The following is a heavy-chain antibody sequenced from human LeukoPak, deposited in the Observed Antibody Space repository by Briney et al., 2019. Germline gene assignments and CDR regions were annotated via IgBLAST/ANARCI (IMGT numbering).Heavy chain of an antibody. Sequence: SETLSLTCTVSGDSLSPYYWSWIRQPPGGGLERIGYVFYTGSTNYNPSLKSRVTISVDTSRNQFSLKLPSVTAADTALYYCARTRSWYSTLGYWGQGTLVTASS. D-gene: IGHD1-26*01. CDR2: VFYTGST. J-gene: IGHJ4*02. CDR1: GDSLSPYY. V-gene: IGHV4-59*01. CDR3: ARTRSWYSTLGY.